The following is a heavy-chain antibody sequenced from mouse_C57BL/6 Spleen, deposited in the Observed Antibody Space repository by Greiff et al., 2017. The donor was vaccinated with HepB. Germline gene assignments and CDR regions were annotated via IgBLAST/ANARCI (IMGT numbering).Heavy chain of an antibody. CDR2: INPNNGGT. D-gene: IGHD4-1*01. CDR3: ASPLTGTDYAMDY. J-gene: IGHJ4*01. V-gene: IGHV1-22*01. CDR1: GYTFTDYN. Sequence: VQLQQSGPELVKPGASVKMSCKASGYTFTDYNMHWVKQSHGKSLEWIGYINPNNGGTSYNQKFKGKATLTVNKSSSTAYMELRSLTSEDSAVYYCASPLTGTDYAMDYWGQGTSVTVSS.